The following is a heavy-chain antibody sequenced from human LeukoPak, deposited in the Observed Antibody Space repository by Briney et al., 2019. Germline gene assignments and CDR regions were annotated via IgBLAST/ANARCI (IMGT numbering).Heavy chain of an antibody. D-gene: IGHD7-27*01. CDR1: GLTFSDYY. CDR2: ISSSGSTI. J-gene: IGHJ4*02. V-gene: IGHV3-11*04. Sequence: PGGSLRLSCAASGLTFSDYYMSWIRQAPGKGLEWVSYISSSGSTIYYTDSVKGRFTISRDNAKNSLYLQMNSLRAEDTAVYYCARGRFNELGINYFDYWGQGTLVTVSS. CDR3: ARGRFNELGINYFDY.